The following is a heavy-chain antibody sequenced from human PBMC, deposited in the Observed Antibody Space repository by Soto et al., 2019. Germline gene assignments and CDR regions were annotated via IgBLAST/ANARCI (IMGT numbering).Heavy chain of an antibody. CDR2: IRSKANNYAT. CDR3: SRQMFSPDNH. CDR1: GFTFSGSA. J-gene: IGHJ5*02. Sequence: EVQLVESGGGLVQPGGSLRLSCAASGFTFSGSAIHWVRQASGKGLEWLGLIRSKANNYATAYGASVKGRITISRDDSKNTAYLQMNRLKTEDTAIYYCSRQMFSPDNHWGQGTLVTVSS. D-gene: IGHD3-10*02. V-gene: IGHV3-73*01.